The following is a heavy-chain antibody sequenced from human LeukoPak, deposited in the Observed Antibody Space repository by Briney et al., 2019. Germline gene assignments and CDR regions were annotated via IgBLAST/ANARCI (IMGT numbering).Heavy chain of an antibody. V-gene: IGHV4-39*07. Sequence: NPSETLSLTCSVSGGSISSSSYYWGWIRQPPGKGLEWSVSIFYSGSTYYNPSLKRRVPISVEKSKTQFSLKLSSVTAADTAVYYCARDSREQAGYIDYWGQGTLVTVSS. CDR1: GGSISSSSYY. D-gene: IGHD1-1*01. CDR3: ARDSREQAGYIDY. CDR2: IFYSGST. J-gene: IGHJ4*02.